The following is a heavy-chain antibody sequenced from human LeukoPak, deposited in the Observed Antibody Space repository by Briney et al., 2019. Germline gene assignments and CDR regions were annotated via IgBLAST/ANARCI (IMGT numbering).Heavy chain of an antibody. V-gene: IGHV6-1*01. D-gene: IGHD5/OR15-5a*01. CDR1: GDSVSINSGT. Sequence: LQTLSLTRAISGDSVSINSGTWNSVSQSPSRGLEWLGRTYYRSKWYNDYAVSVKNRITINPDTSKNHFSLQSNSVTPDDTAVYYCARGKSKRLDVWGQGTTVTVSS. J-gene: IGHJ6*02. CDR3: ARGKSKRLDV. CDR2: TYYRSKWYN.